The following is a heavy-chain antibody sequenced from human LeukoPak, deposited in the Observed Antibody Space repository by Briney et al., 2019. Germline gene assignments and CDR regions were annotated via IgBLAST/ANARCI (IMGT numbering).Heavy chain of an antibody. V-gene: IGHV3-21*01. CDR3: ARSSSSRDAFDI. J-gene: IGHJ3*02. CDR1: GFTFSSYG. Sequence: PGGSLRLSCAASGFTFSSYGINWVRQAPGKGLEWVSSISSSSSYIYFADSVKGRFTLSRDNANNSLYLQMNSLRAEDTAVYYCARSSSSRDAFDIWGQGTMVTVSS. CDR2: ISSSSSYI. D-gene: IGHD6-13*01.